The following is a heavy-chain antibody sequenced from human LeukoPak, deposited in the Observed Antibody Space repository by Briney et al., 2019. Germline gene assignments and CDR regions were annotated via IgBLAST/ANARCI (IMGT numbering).Heavy chain of an antibody. D-gene: IGHD3-10*01. V-gene: IGHV4-39*07. CDR3: ARSPVYYYGSGSYYNGGWFDP. CDR2: IYYSGST. J-gene: IGHJ5*02. Sequence: SETLSLTCTVSGGSISSSSYYWGWIRQPPGKGLEWIGSIYYSGSTYYNPSLKSRVTISVDTSKNQFSLKLSSVTAADTAVYYCARSPVYYYGSGSYYNGGWFDPWGQGTLVTVSS. CDR1: GGSISSSSYY.